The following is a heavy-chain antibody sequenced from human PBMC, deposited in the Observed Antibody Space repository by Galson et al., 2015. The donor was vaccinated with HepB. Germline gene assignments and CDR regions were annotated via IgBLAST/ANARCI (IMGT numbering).Heavy chain of an antibody. CDR3: ARGHSGYDDDWYFDL. J-gene: IGHJ2*01. CDR2: INAGNGNT. D-gene: IGHD5-12*01. V-gene: IGHV1-3*01. CDR1: GYTYTSYA. Sequence: SVKVSCKASGYTYTSYAMHWVRQAHGQRLECMRWINAGNGNTKYSQKFQGRVTITRDTSASTAYLELSSLRSEDTAVYYCARGHSGYDDDWYFDLWGRGTLVTVSS.